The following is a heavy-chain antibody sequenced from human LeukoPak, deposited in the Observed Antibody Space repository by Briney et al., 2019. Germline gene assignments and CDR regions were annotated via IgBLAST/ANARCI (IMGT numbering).Heavy chain of an antibody. Sequence: PGGSLRLSCAASGYSFSNYGMHWVRQAPGKGLEWVAVIWYDGSNKYYADSVKGRFTISRDNSKNTLYLQMNSLRAEDTAVYYCARDIAAAGSFDYFDYWGQGTLVTVSS. CDR2: IWYDGSNK. CDR1: GYSFSNYG. V-gene: IGHV3-33*08. D-gene: IGHD6-13*01. J-gene: IGHJ4*02. CDR3: ARDIAAAGSFDYFDY.